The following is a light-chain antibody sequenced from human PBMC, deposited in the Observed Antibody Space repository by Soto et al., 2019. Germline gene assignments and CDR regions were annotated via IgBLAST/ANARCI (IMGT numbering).Light chain of an antibody. V-gene: IGKV1-9*01. J-gene: IGKJ3*01. CDR1: QGISSF. CDR3: QQLNSFPIP. Sequence: IQLTQSPSSLSASVGDRVTITCRASQGISSFLAWYQQKPGKAPKLLIYGASTLQSGVPSRFSGSGSGTDSTLTIDSLQPEDFATYYCQQLNSFPIPFGPGTKVDIK. CDR2: GAS.